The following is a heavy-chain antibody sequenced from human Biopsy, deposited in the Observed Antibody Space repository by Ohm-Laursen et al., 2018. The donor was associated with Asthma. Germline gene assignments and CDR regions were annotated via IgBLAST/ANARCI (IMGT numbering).Heavy chain of an antibody. CDR2: ISYTGNT. J-gene: IGHJ4*02. D-gene: IGHD7-27*01. V-gene: IGHV4-39*01. CDR3: AGHWNWGSFFDY. Sequence: SQTLSLTCIVSGGSMSSSSYSWGWIRQPPGKGLEWIGSISYTGNTDIPSLRSRATLSVDTSKNNFSLKLTSVTAADTAVFYCAGHWNWGSFFDYWGQGMLVTVSS. CDR1: GGSMSSSSYS.